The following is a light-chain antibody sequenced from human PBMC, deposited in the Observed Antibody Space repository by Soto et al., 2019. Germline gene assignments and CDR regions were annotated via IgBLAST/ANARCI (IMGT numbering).Light chain of an antibody. CDR3: QLYGGSHMFS. CDR2: AAS. V-gene: IGKV3-20*01. Sequence: EIVLTQSPGTLSLSPGEGAALSCRTSQRISSSYLAWYQQKPGQAPRLLIYAASSRATGIPNRFSGSGSGTDFTLTISRLEPEDFAVYYCQLYGGSHMFSFGQATKLEIK. J-gene: IGKJ2*01. CDR1: QRISSSY.